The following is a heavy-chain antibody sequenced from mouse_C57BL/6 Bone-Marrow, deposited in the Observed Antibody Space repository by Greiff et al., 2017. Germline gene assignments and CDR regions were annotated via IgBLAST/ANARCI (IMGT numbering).Heavy chain of an antibody. D-gene: IGHD2-5*01. CDR3: AIHYSNPFDY. Sequence: VQLVESGAELARPGASVKLSCKASGYTFTSYGISWVKQRTGQGLEWIGEIYPRSGNTYYNEKFKGKATLTADKSSSTAYMELRSLTSEDSAVYFCAIHYSNPFDYWGQGTTLTVSS. CDR2: IYPRSGNT. J-gene: IGHJ2*01. CDR1: GYTFTSYG. V-gene: IGHV1-81*01.